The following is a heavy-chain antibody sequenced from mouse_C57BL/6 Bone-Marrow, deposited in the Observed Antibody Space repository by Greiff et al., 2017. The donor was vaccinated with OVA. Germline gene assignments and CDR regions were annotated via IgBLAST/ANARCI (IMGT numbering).Heavy chain of an antibody. D-gene: IGHD1-1*01. V-gene: IGHV5-12*01. Sequence: EVQLVESGGGLVQPGGSLTLSCAASGFTFSDYYLYWVRQTPARRLVWFAYISNGGGSTYYPDSVKGRFTISRANAKNTLFLQMSRLKSEDTAMNYGARHCDYYGRSGCAYWGQGTLVTVSA. CDR3: ARHCDYYGRSGCAY. CDR2: ISNGGGST. CDR1: GFTFSDYY. J-gene: IGHJ3*01.